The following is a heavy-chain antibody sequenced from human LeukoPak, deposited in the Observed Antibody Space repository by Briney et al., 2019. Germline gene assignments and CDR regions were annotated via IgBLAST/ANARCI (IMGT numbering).Heavy chain of an antibody. CDR2: MNPNSGNT. Sequence: ASVKVSCKASGYTFTSYDINWVRQATGQGLEWMGWMNPNSGNTGYAQKFQGRVTMTRNTSISTAYMELSSLRSEDTAVYYCARDYGALASSRLEYYFDYWGQGTLVTVSS. V-gene: IGHV1-8*01. CDR3: ARDYGALASSRLEYYFDY. D-gene: IGHD6-13*01. CDR1: GYTFTSYD. J-gene: IGHJ4*02.